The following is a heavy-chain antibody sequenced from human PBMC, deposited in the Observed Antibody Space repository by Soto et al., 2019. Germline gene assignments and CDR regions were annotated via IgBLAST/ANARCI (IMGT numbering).Heavy chain of an antibody. D-gene: IGHD5-18*01. CDR3: ATRGNSHAYFDF. CDR1: GYTFTIYW. V-gene: IGHV5-51*01. Sequence: PWESLKISCKGSGYTFTIYWIAWVLQMPGKGLEWMGLIYPDDSDTRYSPSFQGQVTISADKFTDTAYLQWSSLKASDTAMYYCATRGNSHAYFDFWGQGTLVTVSS. J-gene: IGHJ4*02. CDR2: IYPDDSDT.